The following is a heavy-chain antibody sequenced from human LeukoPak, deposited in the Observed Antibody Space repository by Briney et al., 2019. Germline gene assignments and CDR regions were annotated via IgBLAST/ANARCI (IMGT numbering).Heavy chain of an antibody. CDR1: GFSFSSCA. J-gene: IGHJ5*02. D-gene: IGHD2-2*01. Sequence: GGSLRLSCAASGFSFSSCAMSWVRQAPGKGLEWVSAISGSGGSTYYADSVKGRFTISRDNSKNTLYLQMNSLRAEDTAVYYCAKRYCSSTSCSRGFDPWGQGTLVTVSS. CDR2: ISGSGGST. CDR3: AKRYCSSTSCSRGFDP. V-gene: IGHV3-23*01.